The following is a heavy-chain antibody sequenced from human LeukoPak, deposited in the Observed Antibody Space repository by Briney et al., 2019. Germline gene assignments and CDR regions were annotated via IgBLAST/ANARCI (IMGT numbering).Heavy chain of an antibody. CDR3: ARKDPGYSGYSDFDY. CDR1: VYSISSGYY. D-gene: IGHD5-12*01. V-gene: IGHV4-38-2*02. CDR2: IYHSGST. J-gene: IGHJ4*02. Sequence: SETLSLTCTVSVYSISSGYYWGWIRQPPGKGLEWIGNIYHSGSTYYNPSLKSRVTISLDTSKNQFSLKLSSVTAADTAVYYCARKDPGYSGYSDFDYWGQGTLVTVSS.